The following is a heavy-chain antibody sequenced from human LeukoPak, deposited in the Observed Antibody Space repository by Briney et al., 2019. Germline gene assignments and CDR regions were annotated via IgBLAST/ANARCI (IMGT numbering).Heavy chain of an antibody. J-gene: IGHJ4*02. Sequence: ASVKVSSKASGYTFTSYDINWVRQATGQGLEWMGWMNPNSGNTGYAQKFQGRVTMTRNTSISTAYMELSSLRSEDTAVYYCARGGVIRVAAAGRGLGFDYWGQGTLVTVSS. CDR1: GYTFTSYD. V-gene: IGHV1-8*01. CDR2: MNPNSGNT. D-gene: IGHD6-13*01. CDR3: ARGGVIRVAAAGRGLGFDY.